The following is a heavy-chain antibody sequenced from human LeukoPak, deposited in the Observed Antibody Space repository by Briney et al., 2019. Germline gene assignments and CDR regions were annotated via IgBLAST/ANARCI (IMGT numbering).Heavy chain of an antibody. CDR2: IIPTLGIA. V-gene: IGHV1-69*04. Sequence: GASVKVSCKASGGTFSSYAISWVRQAPGQGLEWMGRIIPTLGIANYAQKFQGRVTITADKSTSTAYMELSSLRSEDTAVYYCARDYYGSGSPNNWFAPWGQGTLVTVSS. D-gene: IGHD3-10*01. J-gene: IGHJ5*02. CDR1: GGTFSSYA. CDR3: ARDYYGSGSPNNWFAP.